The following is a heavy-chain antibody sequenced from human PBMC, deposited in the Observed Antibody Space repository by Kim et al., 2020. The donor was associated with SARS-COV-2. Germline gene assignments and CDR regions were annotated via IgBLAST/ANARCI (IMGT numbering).Heavy chain of an antibody. Sequence: ASVKVSCKASGYTFTSYGISWVRQAPGQGLEWMGWISAYNGTTNYAQKLQGRVTMTTDTSTSTAYMELRSLRSDDTAVYYCAREYFDYDDSCHCINDWGQGTMVTVSS. CDR1: GYTFTSYG. V-gene: IGHV1-18*01. CDR3: AREYFDYDDSCHCIND. D-gene: IGHD3-22*01. CDR2: ISAYNGTT. J-gene: IGHJ4*02.